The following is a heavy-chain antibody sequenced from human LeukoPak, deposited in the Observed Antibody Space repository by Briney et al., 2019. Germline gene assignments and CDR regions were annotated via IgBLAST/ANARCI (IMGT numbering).Heavy chain of an antibody. J-gene: IGHJ4*02. CDR2: IIPIFGTA. D-gene: IGHD6-19*01. Sequence: SVKVSCKASGGTFSSYATSWVRQAPGQGLEWMGGIIPIFGTANYAQKFQGRVTITADESTSTAYMELSSLRSEDTAVYYCAREDHSSGYYFDYWGQGTLVTVSS. V-gene: IGHV1-69*13. CDR1: GGTFSSYA. CDR3: AREDHSSGYYFDY.